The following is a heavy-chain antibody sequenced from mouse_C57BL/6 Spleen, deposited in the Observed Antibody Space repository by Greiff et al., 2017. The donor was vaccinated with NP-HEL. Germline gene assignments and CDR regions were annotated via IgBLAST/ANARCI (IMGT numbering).Heavy chain of an antibody. V-gene: IGHV5-17*01. D-gene: IGHD2-4*01. J-gene: IGHJ3*01. Sequence: EVKLQESGGGLVKPGGSLKLSCAASGFTFSDYGMHWVRQAPEKGLEWVAYISSGSSTIYYADTVKGRFTISRDNAKNTLFLQMTSLRSEDTAMYYCARNYYDYDEGKWFAYWGQGTLVTVSA. CDR2: ISSGSSTI. CDR1: GFTFSDYG. CDR3: ARNYYDYDEGKWFAY.